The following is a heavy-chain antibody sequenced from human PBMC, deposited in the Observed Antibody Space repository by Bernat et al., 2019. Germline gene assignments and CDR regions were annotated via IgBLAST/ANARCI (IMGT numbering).Heavy chain of an antibody. Sequence: QVQLVESGGGLVKPGGSLRLSCAASGFTFSDYYMSWIRQAPGKGLEWVSYISSSGSTITYADSVKGRFTISRDNAKNSLYLQMNSLRAEDTAVYYCARARDYGDYVWCHAFDIWGQGTMVTVSS. J-gene: IGHJ3*02. CDR2: ISSSGSTI. V-gene: IGHV3-11*01. CDR3: ARARDYGDYVWCHAFDI. D-gene: IGHD4-17*01. CDR1: GFTFSDYY.